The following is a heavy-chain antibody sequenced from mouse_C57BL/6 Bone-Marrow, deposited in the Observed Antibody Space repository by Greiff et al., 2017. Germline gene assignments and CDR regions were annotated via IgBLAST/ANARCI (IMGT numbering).Heavy chain of an antibody. CDR2: INPSNGGA. V-gene: IGHV1-53*01. D-gene: IGHD2-5*01. CDR1: GYTFTSYW. Sequence: VQLQQPGTELVQPWASVKLSCKASGYTFTSYWMHWVKQRPGQGLEWIGNINPSNGGANYNEKFKSKATRAVDNSSSIAYMQLSSLTSEDSAVYYSAREGFYSNYGAYWGKGTLVTVSA. J-gene: IGHJ3*01. CDR3: AREGFYSNYGAY.